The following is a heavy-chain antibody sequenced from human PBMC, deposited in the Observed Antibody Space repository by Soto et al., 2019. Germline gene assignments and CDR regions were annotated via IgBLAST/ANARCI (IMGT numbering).Heavy chain of an antibody. Sequence: SETLSLTCAVSGGSISSSNWWSWVRQPPGKGLEWIGEIYHSGSTNYNPSLKSRVTISVDKSKNQFSPKLSSVTAADTAVYYCARATNSDFWSGYLSGMDVWGQGTTVTVS. CDR2: IYHSGST. V-gene: IGHV4-4*02. CDR3: ARATNSDFWSGYLSGMDV. D-gene: IGHD3-3*01. CDR1: GGSISSSNW. J-gene: IGHJ6*02.